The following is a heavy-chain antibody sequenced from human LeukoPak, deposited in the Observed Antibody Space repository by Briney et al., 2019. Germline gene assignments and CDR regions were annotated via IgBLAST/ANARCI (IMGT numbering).Heavy chain of an antibody. Sequence: GGSLRLSCAASGFTFSSYWMHWVRQAPGKGLVWVSRINSDGSSTSYADSVKGRLTISRDNSRNTLYLQMNSLRAEDTAVYYCAKTSARELRFLEWLPVWGKGTTVTVSS. CDR2: INSDGSST. J-gene: IGHJ6*04. V-gene: IGHV3-74*01. D-gene: IGHD3-3*01. CDR1: GFTFSSYW. CDR3: AKTSARELRFLEWLPV.